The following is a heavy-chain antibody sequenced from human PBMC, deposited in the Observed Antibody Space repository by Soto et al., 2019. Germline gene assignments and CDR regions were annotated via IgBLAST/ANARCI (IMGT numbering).Heavy chain of an antibody. Sequence: EVQLVESGGGLVQPGGSLRLSCVASRFSLSTYWMCWVRQAPGKGLMWVSRINSDGGIINYADSVKGRFTISRDNAKNTLYLQMNSLRVNDTAVYYCARDLGKYDRHYFDNWGQGTLVTVSS. CDR1: RFSLSTYW. CDR2: INSDGGII. J-gene: IGHJ4*02. CDR3: ARDLGKYDRHYFDN. V-gene: IGHV3-74*01. D-gene: IGHD3-9*01.